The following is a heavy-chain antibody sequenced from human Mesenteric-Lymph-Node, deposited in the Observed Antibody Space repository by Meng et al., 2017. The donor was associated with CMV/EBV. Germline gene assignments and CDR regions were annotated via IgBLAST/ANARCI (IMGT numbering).Heavy chain of an antibody. CDR2: IIPMLGIT. CDR3: ARFGPGYYDFWSGSGDADY. Sequence: SVKVSCKTSGYTFTTYGISWVRQAPGQGPEWMGGIIPMLGITNYAQKFQDRVTITADKSTGTAYMELSSLRSEDTAVYYCARFGPGYYDFWSGSGDADYWGQGTLVTVSS. V-gene: IGHV1-69*10. D-gene: IGHD3-3*01. CDR1: GYTFTTYG. J-gene: IGHJ4*02.